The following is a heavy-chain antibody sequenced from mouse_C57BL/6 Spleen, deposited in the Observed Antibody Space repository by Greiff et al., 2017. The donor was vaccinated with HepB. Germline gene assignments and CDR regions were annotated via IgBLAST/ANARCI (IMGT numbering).Heavy chain of an antibody. Sequence: VQLVESGPGLVQPSQSLSITCTVSGFSLTSYGVHWVRQSPGKGLEWLGVIWSGGSTDYNAAFISRLSISKDNSKSQVFFKMNSLQADDTAIYYCASDVGFAYWGQGTLVTVSA. CDR3: ASDVGFAY. J-gene: IGHJ3*01. V-gene: IGHV2-2*01. CDR2: IWSGGST. CDR1: GFSLTSYG.